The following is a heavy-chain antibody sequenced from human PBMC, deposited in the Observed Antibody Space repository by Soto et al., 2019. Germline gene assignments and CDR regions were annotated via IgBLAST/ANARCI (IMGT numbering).Heavy chain of an antibody. J-gene: IGHJ5*02. D-gene: IGHD3-3*01. CDR3: ASDRVIFGVVSWFAP. CDR1: GGSISSGGYY. Sequence: SETLSLTCTVSGGSISSGGYYWSWIRQHPGKGLEWIGYIYYIGSTYYNPSLKSRVTISVYTSKNQFSLKLSSVNAADTAVYYCASDRVIFGVVSWFAPSGHAT. V-gene: IGHV4-31*03. CDR2: IYYIGST.